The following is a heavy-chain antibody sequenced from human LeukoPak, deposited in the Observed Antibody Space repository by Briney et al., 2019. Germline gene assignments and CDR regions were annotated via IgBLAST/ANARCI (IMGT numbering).Heavy chain of an antibody. V-gene: IGHV4-34*01. CDR3: ARSGGAMVRGVIGY. CDR2: INHSGST. D-gene: IGHD3-10*01. Sequence: SETLSLACAVYGGSFSGYYWSWIRQPPGKGLEWIGEINHSGSTNYNPSLKSRVTISVDTSKNQFSLKLSSVTAADTAVYYCARSGGAMVRGVIGYWGQGTLVTVSS. CDR1: GGSFSGYY. J-gene: IGHJ4*02.